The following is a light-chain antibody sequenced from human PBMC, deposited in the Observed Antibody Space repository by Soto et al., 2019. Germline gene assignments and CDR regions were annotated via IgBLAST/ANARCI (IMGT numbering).Light chain of an antibody. CDR2: AAS. CDR3: QQSYSIPLT. Sequence: QMTHSPFSRSASLACILTVTFLASQSMSSYFNWYQQQPGKAPNLLIYAASSLQSGVPSRFSGSGSGTDFTLTVSSLQPEDFATYYCQQSYSIPLTFGVGTKEDIK. CDR1: QSMSSY. V-gene: IGKV1-39*01. J-gene: IGKJ4*01.